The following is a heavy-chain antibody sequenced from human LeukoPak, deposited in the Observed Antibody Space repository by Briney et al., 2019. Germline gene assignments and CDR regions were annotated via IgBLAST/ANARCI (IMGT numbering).Heavy chain of an antibody. D-gene: IGHD3-16*02. CDR3: ARVRDDYVWGSYPPWYFDY. CDR2: IYHSGST. Sequence: SETLSLTCAVSGYSISSGYYWGWIRQPPGKGLEWIGSIYHSGSTYYNPSLKSRVTISVDTSKNQFSLKLSSVTAADTAVYYCARVRDDYVWGSYPPWYFDYWGQGTLVTASS. CDR1: GYSISSGYY. J-gene: IGHJ4*02. V-gene: IGHV4-38-2*01.